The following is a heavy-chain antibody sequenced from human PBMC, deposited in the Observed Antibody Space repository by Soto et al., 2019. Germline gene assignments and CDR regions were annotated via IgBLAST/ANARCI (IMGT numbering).Heavy chain of an antibody. CDR2: ISQSGSA. J-gene: IGHJ4*02. CDR1: GGPISSGGYS. D-gene: IGHD3-10*01. CDR3: GKGRNRLGGIDF. V-gene: IGHV4-30-2*01. Sequence: SETLSLTCVVSGGPISSGGYSWTWIRQPPGRGLEWIGYISQSGSADYNPSLKSRVTITVDTSKNQFSLRLSSVTAADTAVYCCGKGRNRLGGIDFWGQGILVTVSS.